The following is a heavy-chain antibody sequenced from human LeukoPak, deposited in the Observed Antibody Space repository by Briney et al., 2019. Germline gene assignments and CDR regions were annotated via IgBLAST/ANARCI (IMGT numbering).Heavy chain of an antibody. D-gene: IGHD3-3*01. V-gene: IGHV3-48*01. CDR3: ARVKYDFWSGYYYGMDV. CDR1: GFTFSSYS. CDR2: ISSSSTI. J-gene: IGHJ6*02. Sequence: GGSLRLSCAASGFTFSSYSMNWVRQAPGKGLEWVSYISSSSTIYYADSVKGRFTISRDNAKNSLYLQMNSLRAEDTAVYYCARVKYDFWSGYYYGMDVWGQGTTVTVSS.